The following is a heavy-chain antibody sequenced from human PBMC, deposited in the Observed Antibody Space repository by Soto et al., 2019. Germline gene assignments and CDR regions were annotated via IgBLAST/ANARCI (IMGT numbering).Heavy chain of an antibody. J-gene: IGHJ5*02. Sequence: ASVKVSCKASGYTFTSYAMHWVRQAPGQRLEWMGWINAGNGNTKYSQKFQGRVTITRDTSASTAYMELSSLRSEDTAVYYCARARQYYDCELDPWGQGTLVTVSS. D-gene: IGHD3-22*01. V-gene: IGHV1-3*01. CDR2: INAGNGNT. CDR3: ARARQYYDCELDP. CDR1: GYTFTSYA.